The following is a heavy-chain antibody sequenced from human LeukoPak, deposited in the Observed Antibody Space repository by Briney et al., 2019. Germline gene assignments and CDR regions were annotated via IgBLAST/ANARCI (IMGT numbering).Heavy chain of an antibody. J-gene: IGHJ4*02. CDR1: GFTFSSYA. CDR3: AKKPTYYYGSGSYRPPGYFDY. V-gene: IGHV3-23*01. Sequence: GGSLRLSCAASGFTFSSYAMSWVRQAPGKGLEWVSAISGSGGSTYYADSVKGRFTISRDNSKNTLYLQMNSLRAEDTAVYCCAKKPTYYYGSGSYRPPGYFDYWGQGTLVTVSS. CDR2: ISGSGGST. D-gene: IGHD3-10*01.